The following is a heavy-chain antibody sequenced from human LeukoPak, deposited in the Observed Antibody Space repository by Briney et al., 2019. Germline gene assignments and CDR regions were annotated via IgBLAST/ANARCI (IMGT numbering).Heavy chain of an antibody. Sequence: GESLRLSCAASGFTFSSYAMSWVRQAPGKGLEWVSAISGSGGSTYYADSVKGRFTISRDNSKNTLYLQMNSLRAEDTAVYYCAKQGVLIRSYRDGVDYWGQGTLVTVSS. D-gene: IGHD1-26*01. CDR1: GFTFSSYA. J-gene: IGHJ4*02. CDR3: AKQGVLIRSYRDGVDY. V-gene: IGHV3-23*01. CDR2: ISGSGGST.